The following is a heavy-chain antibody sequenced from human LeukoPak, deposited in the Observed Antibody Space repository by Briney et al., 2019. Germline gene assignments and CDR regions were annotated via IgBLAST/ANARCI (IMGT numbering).Heavy chain of an antibody. Sequence: SETLSLTCTVSGGSISSYYWSWIRQPPGKGLEWIGEINHSGSTNYNPSLKSRVTISVDTSKNQFSLKLSSVTAADTAVYYCARTPYYYGSGSYYKTPYFDYWGQGTLVTVSS. CDR3: ARTPYYYGSGSYYKTPYFDY. V-gene: IGHV4-34*01. J-gene: IGHJ4*02. D-gene: IGHD3-10*01. CDR2: INHSGST. CDR1: GGSISSYY.